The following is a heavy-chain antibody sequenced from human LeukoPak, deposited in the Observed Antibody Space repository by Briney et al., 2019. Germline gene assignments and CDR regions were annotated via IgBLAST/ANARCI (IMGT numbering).Heavy chain of an antibody. V-gene: IGHV4-59*08. CDR1: GGSISSYY. J-gene: IGHJ4*02. CDR3: ARKLGGRFDY. CDR2: IYYSGST. D-gene: IGHD2-15*01. Sequence: SETLSPTCTVSGGSISSYYWSWIRQPPGKGLEWIGYIYYSGSTNYNPSLKSRVTISVDTSKNQFSLKLSSVTAADTAVYYCARKLGGRFDYWGQGTLVTVSS.